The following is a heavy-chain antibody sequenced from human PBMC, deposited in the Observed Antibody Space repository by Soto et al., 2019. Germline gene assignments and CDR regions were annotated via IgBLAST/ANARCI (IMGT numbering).Heavy chain of an antibody. V-gene: IGHV3-7*03. CDR2: IRQDGGAQ. D-gene: IGHD3-10*01. Sequence: GESLKISCVASGFTFTTYWMSWVRQAPGKGLEWVANIRQDGGAQYYVDSVKGRFTISRDNAKNSVYLQMDSLRAEDTAVYYCVRGGHGSGSYLGSYWGQGILVTVS. CDR3: VRGGHGSGSYLGSY. J-gene: IGHJ4*02. CDR1: GFTFTTYW.